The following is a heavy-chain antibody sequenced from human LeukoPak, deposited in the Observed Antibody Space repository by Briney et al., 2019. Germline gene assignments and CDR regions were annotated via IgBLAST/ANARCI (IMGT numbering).Heavy chain of an antibody. CDR3: ARVGSSSWYGDDDAFDI. D-gene: IGHD6-13*01. J-gene: IGHJ3*02. Sequence: ASVKVSCKASGYTFTSYYMHWVRQAPGQGLEWMGIINPSGGSTSYAQKFQGRVTMTRDMSTSTVYMELSSLRSEDTAVYYCARVGSSSWYGDDDAFDIWGQGTMVTVSS. CDR1: GYTFTSYY. V-gene: IGHV1-46*01. CDR2: INPSGGST.